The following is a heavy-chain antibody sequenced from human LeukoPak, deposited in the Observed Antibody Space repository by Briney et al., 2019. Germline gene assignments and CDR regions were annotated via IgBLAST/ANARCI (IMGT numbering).Heavy chain of an antibody. CDR1: GYTFTGYY. CDR2: INPNSADT. V-gene: IGHV1-2*02. D-gene: IGHD3-16*02. Sequence: GASVKVSCKASGYTFTGYYIHWMRQAPGQGLEWMGWINPNSADTNYAQKFQGRVTMTRDTSISTAYMELSSLRYDDTAVYFCARDLDDYVWGSYRYAGSLGYWGQGTLVTVSS. J-gene: IGHJ4*02. CDR3: ARDLDDYVWGSYRYAGSLGY.